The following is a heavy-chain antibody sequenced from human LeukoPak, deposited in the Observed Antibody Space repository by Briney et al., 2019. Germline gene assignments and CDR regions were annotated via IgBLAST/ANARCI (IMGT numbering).Heavy chain of an antibody. D-gene: IGHD1-1*01. J-gene: IGHJ6*04. V-gene: IGHV1-2*04. CDR3: ARDRGSPDRTTGRSYGMDV. CDR2: INPNSGGT. CDR1: GYTFTGYY. Sequence: ASVKVPCKASGYTFTGYYMHWVRQAPGQGLEWMGWINPNSGGTNYAQKFQGWVTMTRDTSISTAYMELSRLRSDDTAVYYCARDRGSPDRTTGRSYGMDVWGKGTTVTVSS.